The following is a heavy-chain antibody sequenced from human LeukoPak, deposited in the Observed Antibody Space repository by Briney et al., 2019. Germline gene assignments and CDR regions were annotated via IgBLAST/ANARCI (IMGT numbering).Heavy chain of an antibody. CDR2: ISSSSSTI. CDR3: ARAAQDFWSGYDPMYYMDV. Sequence: GGSLRLSCAASGFTFSSYSMNWVRQAPGKGLERVSYISSSSSTIYYADSVKGRFTISRDNAKNSLYLQMNSLRAEDTAVYYCARAAQDFWSGYDPMYYMDVWGKGTTVTVSS. V-gene: IGHV3-48*01. CDR1: GFTFSSYS. J-gene: IGHJ6*03. D-gene: IGHD3-3*01.